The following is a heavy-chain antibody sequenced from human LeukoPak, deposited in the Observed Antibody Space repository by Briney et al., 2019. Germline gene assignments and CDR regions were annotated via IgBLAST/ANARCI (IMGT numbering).Heavy chain of an antibody. D-gene: IGHD3-10*01. Sequence: GGSLRLSCAASGFTFTSYWMTWVRQAPGKGLEWVSGINWNGGSTSYADSVKGRFTISRDNAKNSLYLQMNSLRAEDTALYYCARRGSGSYFDYWGQGTLVTVSS. J-gene: IGHJ4*02. CDR1: GFTFTSYW. CDR3: ARRGSGSYFDY. CDR2: INWNGGST. V-gene: IGHV3-20*04.